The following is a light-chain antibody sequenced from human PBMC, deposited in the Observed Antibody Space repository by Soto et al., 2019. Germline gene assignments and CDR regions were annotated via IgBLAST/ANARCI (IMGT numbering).Light chain of an antibody. CDR2: SNI. V-gene: IGLV1-44*01. CDR1: SSNIGSNT. J-gene: IGLJ3*02. CDR3: AAWDDSLNGLWV. Sequence: QSVLTQPPSASGTPGQRVTISCSGSSSNIGSNTVNWYQQLPGTAPKLFIYSNIQRPSGVLVRFSGSKSGTSASLAISGLQSEDEAEYYCAAWDDSLNGLWVFGGGTKLTVL.